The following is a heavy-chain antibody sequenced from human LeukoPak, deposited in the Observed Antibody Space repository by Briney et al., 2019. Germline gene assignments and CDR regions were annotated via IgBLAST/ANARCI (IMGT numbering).Heavy chain of an antibody. Sequence: GSSVTVSCKASGGTFSSYAISWVRQAPGEGREWMGGIIPILGTANYAQMVQGCVTITADESPSTTYKELSSLRSEDTAVYYCARDPITVTTGGGYYYSGMDVWGKGTTVTVSS. J-gene: IGHJ6*04. V-gene: IGHV1-69*01. CDR1: GGTFSSYA. D-gene: IGHD4-11*01. CDR2: IIPILGTA. CDR3: ARDPITVTTGGGYYYSGMDV.